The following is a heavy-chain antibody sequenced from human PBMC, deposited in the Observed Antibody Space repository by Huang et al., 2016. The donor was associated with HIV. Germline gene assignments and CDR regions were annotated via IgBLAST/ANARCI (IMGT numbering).Heavy chain of an antibody. V-gene: IGHV3-15*01. CDR3: TTDRDYGDYVADAFDI. CDR1: GFTFSNAW. D-gene: IGHD4-17*01. CDR2: IKSKTDGGTT. Sequence: EVQLVESGGGLVKPGGSLRLSCAASGFTFSNAWMSWVRQAPGKGPEVGGSIKSKTDGGTTDYAAPVKGRFTISRDDSKNTLYLQMNTLKTEDTAVYYCTTDRDYGDYVADAFDIWGQGTMVTVSS. J-gene: IGHJ3*02.